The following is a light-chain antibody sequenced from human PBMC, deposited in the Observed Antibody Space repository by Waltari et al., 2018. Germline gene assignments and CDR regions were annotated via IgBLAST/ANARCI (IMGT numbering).Light chain of an antibody. J-gene: IGKJ4*01. V-gene: IGKV3-20*01. Sequence: EILLTQSPETLSLSPGERATLSCSASKSLNTYNLAWYQQKPGQAPRLLIYGASNRATGIPDRCSGSGYGTDITLTISRLEPEDCAVYYCQQYGRSLTFGGGTKVNIK. CDR1: KSLNTYN. CDR3: QQYGRSLT. CDR2: GAS.